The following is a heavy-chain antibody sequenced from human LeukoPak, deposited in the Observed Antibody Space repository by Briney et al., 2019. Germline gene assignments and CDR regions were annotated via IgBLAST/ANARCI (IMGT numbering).Heavy chain of an antibody. Sequence: GGSLRLSCAASGFTFSNYAMSWVRQAPGKGLEWVSVIYSGGSTYYADSVKGRFTISRHNSKNTLYLQMNSLRAEDTAVYYCASLGKDFDYWGQGTLVTVSS. V-gene: IGHV3-53*04. J-gene: IGHJ4*02. CDR1: GFTFSNYA. D-gene: IGHD3-16*01. CDR2: IYSGGST. CDR3: ASLGKDFDY.